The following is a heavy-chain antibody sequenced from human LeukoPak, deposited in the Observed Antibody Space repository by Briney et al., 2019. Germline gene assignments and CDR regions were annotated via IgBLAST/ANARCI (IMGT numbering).Heavy chain of an antibody. CDR2: MHTSGST. CDR3: ARDLGSGWYDV. V-gene: IGHV4-4*07. J-gene: IGHJ5*02. Sequence: SETLSLTCTVSGGSISGYYWSWIRQPAGKGLEWIGRMHTSGSTNYNVSLKSRVTMSVDTSRNQFALKLSSVTAADTAIYYCARDLGSGWYDVWGQGTLVTVSS. D-gene: IGHD6-19*01. CDR1: GGSISGYY.